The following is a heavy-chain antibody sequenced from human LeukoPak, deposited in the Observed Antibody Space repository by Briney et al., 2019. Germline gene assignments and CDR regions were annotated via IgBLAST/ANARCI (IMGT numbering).Heavy chain of an antibody. D-gene: IGHD2-15*01. CDR2: INPNSGGT. V-gene: IGHV1-2*06. J-gene: IGHJ5*02. CDR3: ARPQCSGGSCSNWFDP. Sequence: ASVKVSCKASGYTFTTYDINWVRQATGQGLEWMGRINPNSGGTNYAQKFQGRVTMTRDTSISTAYMELSRLRSDDTAVYYCARPQCSGGSCSNWFDPWGQGTLVTVSS. CDR1: GYTFTTYD.